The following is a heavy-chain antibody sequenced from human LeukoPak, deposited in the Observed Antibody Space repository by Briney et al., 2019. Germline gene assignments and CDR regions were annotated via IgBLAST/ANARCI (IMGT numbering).Heavy chain of an antibody. Sequence: ASVKVSCKAYGGTFSSYAISWVRQAPGQGLEWMGGIIPIFGTANYAQKFQGRVTITTDESTSTAYMELSSLRSEDTAVYYCASSGTTGATPAGVKTWGQGTLVTVSS. D-gene: IGHD1-1*01. J-gene: IGHJ5*02. CDR2: IIPIFGTA. CDR3: ASSGTTGATPAGVKT. V-gene: IGHV1-69*05. CDR1: GGTFSSYA.